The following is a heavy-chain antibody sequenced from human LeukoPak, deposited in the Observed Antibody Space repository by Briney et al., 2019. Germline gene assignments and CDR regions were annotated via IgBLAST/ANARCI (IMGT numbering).Heavy chain of an antibody. J-gene: IGHJ6*03. Sequence: PGGSLRLSRAASGFTFSNAWMSWVRQAPGKGLEWVSYISSSGSTIYYADSVKGRFTISRDNAKNSLYLQMNSLRAEDTAVYYCAKFLYDFWSGIKNSYYYMDVWGKGTMVTVSS. CDR1: GFTFSNAW. V-gene: IGHV3-11*01. CDR2: ISSSGSTI. CDR3: AKFLYDFWSGIKNSYYYMDV. D-gene: IGHD3-3*01.